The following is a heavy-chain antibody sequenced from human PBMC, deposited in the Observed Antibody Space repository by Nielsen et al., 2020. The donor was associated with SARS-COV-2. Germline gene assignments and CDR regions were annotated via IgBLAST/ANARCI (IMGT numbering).Heavy chain of an antibody. V-gene: IGHV4-39*01. D-gene: IGHD2-15*01. J-gene: IGHJ4*02. CDR2: IYYSGST. CDR1: GGPISSSSFY. CDR3: ARHGSLYATSGP. Sequence: SETLSLTCTVSGGPISSSSFYWGWIRQPPGKGLEWIGSIYYSGSTYYNPSLKSRVTISVDTSKNQFSLKLSSVTAADTAVYFCARHGSLYATSGPWGQGTLVTVSS.